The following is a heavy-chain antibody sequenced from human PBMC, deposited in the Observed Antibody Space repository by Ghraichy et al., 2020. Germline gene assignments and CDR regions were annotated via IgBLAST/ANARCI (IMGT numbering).Heavy chain of an antibody. J-gene: IGHJ5*02. CDR3: AFKARYNWNYGGDWFDP. V-gene: IGHV1-8*01. CDR2: MNPSSGNT. CDR1: GYTFTSYD. Sequence: ASVKVSCKAAGYTFTSYDVNWVRQATGQGLEWMGWMNPSSGNTGHAQKFQGRVTMTRNTSISTAYMELSSLRSEDTAVYYCAFKARYNWNYGGDWFDPWGQGTLVTASS. D-gene: IGHD1-7*01.